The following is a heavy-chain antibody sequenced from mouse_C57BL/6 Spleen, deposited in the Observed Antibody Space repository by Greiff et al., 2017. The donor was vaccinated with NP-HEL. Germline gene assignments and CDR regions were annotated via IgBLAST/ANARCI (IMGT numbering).Heavy chain of an antibody. V-gene: IGHV3-6*01. Sequence: VQLQQSGPGLVKPSQSLSLTCSVTGYSITSGYYWNWIRQFPGNKLEWMGYISYDGSNNYNPSLKNRISITRDTSNNQFFLKLNSVTTEDTATYYCAREDSNYETWFAYWGQGTLVTVSA. CDR2: ISYDGSN. CDR3: AREDSNYETWFAY. D-gene: IGHD2-5*01. J-gene: IGHJ3*01. CDR1: GYSITSGYY.